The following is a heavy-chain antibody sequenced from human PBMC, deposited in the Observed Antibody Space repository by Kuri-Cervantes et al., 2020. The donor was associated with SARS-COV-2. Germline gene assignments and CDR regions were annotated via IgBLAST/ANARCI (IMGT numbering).Heavy chain of an antibody. CDR2: IRYDGSNK. Sequence: GESLKISCSASGFTFSSYSINWVRQAPGKGLEWVAFIRYDGSNKYYADSVKGRFTISRDNSKNTLYLQMNSLRAEDTAVYYCAKDLDCSSTSCYDRSPHFGYWGQGTLVTVSS. CDR1: GFTFSSYS. CDR3: AKDLDCSSTSCYDRSPHFGY. J-gene: IGHJ4*02. D-gene: IGHD2-2*01. V-gene: IGHV3-30*02.